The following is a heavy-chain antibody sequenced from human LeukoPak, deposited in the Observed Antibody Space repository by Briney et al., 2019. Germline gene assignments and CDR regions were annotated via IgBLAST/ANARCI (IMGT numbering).Heavy chain of an antibody. V-gene: IGHV3-33*06. Sequence: GGSLRLSCAASGFTVSSNYMSWVRQAPGKGLEWVAVIWYDGSNKYYSDSVKGRFTISRDNSKNTLYLQMNSLRAEDTAVYYCAKDHRSSGWSFLEGLWYFDYWGQGTLVTVSS. CDR1: GFTVSSNY. CDR2: IWYDGSNK. J-gene: IGHJ4*02. CDR3: AKDHRSSGWSFLEGLWYFDY. D-gene: IGHD6-19*01.